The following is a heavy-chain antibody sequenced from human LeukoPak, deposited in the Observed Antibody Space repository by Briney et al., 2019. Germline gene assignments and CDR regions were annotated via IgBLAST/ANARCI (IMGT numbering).Heavy chain of an antibody. D-gene: IGHD3-22*01. Sequence: ASVKVSCKASGYTFTSYYMHWVRQAPGQGLEWMGIINPSGGSTSYAQKFQGRVTMTRDMSTSTVYMELSSLRSEDTAVYYCARGPHHYDSSGYYYNYWGQGTLVTVSS. CDR1: GYTFTSYY. CDR3: ARGPHHYDSSGYYYNY. J-gene: IGHJ4*02. CDR2: INPSGGST. V-gene: IGHV1-46*01.